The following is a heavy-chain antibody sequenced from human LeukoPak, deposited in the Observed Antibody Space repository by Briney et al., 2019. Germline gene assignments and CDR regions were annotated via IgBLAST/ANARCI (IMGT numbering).Heavy chain of an antibody. D-gene: IGHD3-16*01. CDR1: GYTFTGYY. CDR2: INPNSGDT. V-gene: IGHV1-2*02. Sequence: VASVKVSCKASGYTFTGYYMHWVRQAPGQGLEWMGWINPNSGDTNYAQKFQGRVTMTRDTSISTAYMELSRLRSDDTAVYYCARVINVSPFDYWGQGTLVTVSS. J-gene: IGHJ4*02. CDR3: ARVINVSPFDY.